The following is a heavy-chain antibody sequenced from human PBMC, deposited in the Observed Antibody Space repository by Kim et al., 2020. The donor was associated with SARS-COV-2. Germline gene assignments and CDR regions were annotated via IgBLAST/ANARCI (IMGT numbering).Heavy chain of an antibody. V-gene: IGHV3-53*01. CDR3: ARDRSCSGGSCWGT. CDR2: IYSGGST. J-gene: IGHJ4*02. D-gene: IGHD2-15*01. Sequence: GGSLRLSCAASGFSVTSNFMTWVRQAPGKGLEWVSFIYSGGSTYYADSVKGRFTISRDNSKNTLYLQMNSLRADDTAVYYCARDRSCSGGSCWGTWGQGTLVTVSS. CDR1: GFSVTSNF.